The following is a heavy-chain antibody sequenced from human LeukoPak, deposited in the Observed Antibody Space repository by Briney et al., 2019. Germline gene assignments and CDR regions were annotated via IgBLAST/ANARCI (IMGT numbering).Heavy chain of an antibody. CDR1: GFTFGDYA. CDR3: TRNRGAYNLSDY. V-gene: IGHV3-49*03. Sequence: PGGSLRLSCTASGFTFGDYAMSWIRQAPGKGLEWVGFIRSKAYGETADYAASVKGRFTISRDDSKAIAYLQMNSLKTEDTAVYHCTRNRGAYNLSDYSGQGTLVTASP. CDR2: IRSKAYGETA. D-gene: IGHD1-1*01. J-gene: IGHJ4*02.